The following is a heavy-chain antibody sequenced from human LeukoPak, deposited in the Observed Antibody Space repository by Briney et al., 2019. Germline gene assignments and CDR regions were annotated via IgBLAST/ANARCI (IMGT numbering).Heavy chain of an antibody. V-gene: IGHV4-4*07. J-gene: IGHJ4*02. CDR3: ARGILNTSGWYHLDY. D-gene: IGHD6-19*01. CDR1: GGSISSYY. Sequence: SETLSLTCTLSGGSISSYYWSWIRQPAGKGLECIGRIYASGSTSYNPSLKSRLTMSVDTSKNQFSLKLSSVTAADTAVYYCARGILNTSGWYHLDYWGQGTLVTVSS. CDR2: IYASGST.